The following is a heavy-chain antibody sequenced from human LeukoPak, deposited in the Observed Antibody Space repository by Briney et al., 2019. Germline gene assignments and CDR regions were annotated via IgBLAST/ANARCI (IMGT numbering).Heavy chain of an antibody. CDR2: IYNSGST. J-gene: IGHJ4*02. CDR1: GGSISSYY. D-gene: IGHD1-26*01. CDR3: ARHSGTYMDY. Sequence: PSETLSLTCTVSGGSISSYYGSWIRQPPGKGLEWSGYIYNSGSTKYTPSLKRRVTISIDTSKNQFSLKLSSVTAADTAVYYCARHSGTYMDYWGQGTLVTVSS. V-gene: IGHV4-59*01.